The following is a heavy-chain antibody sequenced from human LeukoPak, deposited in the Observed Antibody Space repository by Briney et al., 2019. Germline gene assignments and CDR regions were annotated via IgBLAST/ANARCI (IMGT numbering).Heavy chain of an antibody. CDR3: ARGGDGGFSMDS. Sequence: PGGSLRLSCAASGFTFSSYEMNWVRQAPGEGLEWVAYISTSGSTIYYADSVKGRFTISRDNAKSSLYLQMNSLRAEDTAVYSCARGGDGGFSMDSWGQGTLVTVSS. CDR2: ISTSGSTI. V-gene: IGHV3-48*03. CDR1: GFTFSSYE. J-gene: IGHJ4*02. D-gene: IGHD5-12*01.